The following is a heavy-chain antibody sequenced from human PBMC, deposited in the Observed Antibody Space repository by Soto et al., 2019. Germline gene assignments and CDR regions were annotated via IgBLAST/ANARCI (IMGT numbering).Heavy chain of an antibody. CDR1: GYTFTRYY. J-gene: IGHJ5*02. CDR2: INPSGGST. Sequence: ASVKVSCKASGYTFTRYYMHWVRQAPGQGLEWMGIINPSGGSTSYAQKFQGRVTMTRDTRTVYMELNSLRSEDTAVYYCASSHYESSGYSGFDPWG. D-gene: IGHD3-22*01. CDR3: ASSHYESSGYSGFDP. V-gene: IGHV1-46*01.